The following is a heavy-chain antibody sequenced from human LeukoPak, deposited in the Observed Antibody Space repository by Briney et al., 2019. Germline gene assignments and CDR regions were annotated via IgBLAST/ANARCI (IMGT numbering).Heavy chain of an antibody. J-gene: IGHJ5*02. CDR3: ARGTYTMVRGVISVDNWFDP. D-gene: IGHD3-10*01. CDR1: GGSFSGYY. V-gene: IGHV4-34*01. Sequence: SETLSLTCAVYGGSFSGYYWSWIRQPPGKGLEWIGEINHSGSTNHNPSLKSRVTISVDTSKNQFSLKLSSVTAADTAVYYCARGTYTMVRGVISVDNWFDPWGQGTLVTVSS. CDR2: INHSGST.